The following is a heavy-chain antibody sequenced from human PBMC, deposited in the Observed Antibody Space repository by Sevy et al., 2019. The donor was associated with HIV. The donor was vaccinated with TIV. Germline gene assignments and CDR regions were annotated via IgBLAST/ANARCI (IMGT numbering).Heavy chain of an antibody. CDR1: GFTFSSYD. D-gene: IGHD3-10*01. CDR3: VRGNNLGELGYWFDP. Sequence: GGSLRLSCAASGFTFSSYDMHWVRQVTGQGLEWVSGIGMAGDTYYPGSVKGRFTISRENARNSLDLQMNSLRAGETAVYYCVRGNNLGELGYWFDPWGQGTLVTVSS. V-gene: IGHV3-13*01. CDR2: IGMAGDT. J-gene: IGHJ5*02.